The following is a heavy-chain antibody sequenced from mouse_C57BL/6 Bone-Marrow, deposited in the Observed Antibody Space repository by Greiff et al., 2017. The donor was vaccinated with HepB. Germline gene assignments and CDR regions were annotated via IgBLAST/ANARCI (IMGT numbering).Heavy chain of an antibody. Sequence: QVQLQQPGAELVKPGASVKLSCKASGYTFTSYWMHWVKQRPGQGLVWIGMIHPNSGSTNYNEKFKSKATLTVDKSSSTAYMQLSSLTSEDSAVYYCANSSGLYYFDYWGQGTTLTVSS. CDR2: IHPNSGST. J-gene: IGHJ2*01. CDR3: ANSSGLYYFDY. CDR1: GYTFTSYW. V-gene: IGHV1-64*01. D-gene: IGHD3-2*02.